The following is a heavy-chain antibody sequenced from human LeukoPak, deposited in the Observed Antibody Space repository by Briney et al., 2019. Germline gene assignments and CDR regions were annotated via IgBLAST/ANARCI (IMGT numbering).Heavy chain of an antibody. Sequence: ASVKVSCKASGYTFTSYYMHWVRQAPGQGPEWMGIINPSGGSTSYAQRFQGRVTISVDTSKNQFSLKLSSVTAADTAVYYCARVSPGGIDPWGQGTLVTVSS. J-gene: IGHJ5*02. CDR1: GYTFTSYY. V-gene: IGHV1-46*01. CDR2: INPSGGST. D-gene: IGHD1-26*01. CDR3: ARVSPGGIDP.